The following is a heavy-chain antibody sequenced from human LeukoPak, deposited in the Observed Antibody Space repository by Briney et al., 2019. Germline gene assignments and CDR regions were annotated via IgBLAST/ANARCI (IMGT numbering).Heavy chain of an antibody. D-gene: IGHD2-2*01. CDR2: IIPIFGTA. Sequence: GASVKVSCKASGGTFSSYAISWVRQAPGQGLEWMGGIIPIFGTANYAQKFQGRVTITTDESTSTAYMELSSLRSEDTAVYYCARVSWRGSIVVVPAASQPGYYYYMDVWGKGTTVTVSS. CDR3: ARVSWRGSIVVVPAASQPGYYYYMDV. CDR1: GGTFSSYA. V-gene: IGHV1-69*05. J-gene: IGHJ6*03.